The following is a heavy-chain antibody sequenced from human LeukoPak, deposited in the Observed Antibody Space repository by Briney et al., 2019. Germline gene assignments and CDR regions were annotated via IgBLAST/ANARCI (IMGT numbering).Heavy chain of an antibody. CDR2: INPNSGGT. D-gene: IGHD2-2*01. V-gene: IGHV1-2*02. J-gene: IGHJ3*02. CDR1: GYTLTVYY. CDR3: ARQIVAVPAALRAFDI. Sequence: ASVKVSCKASGYTLTVYYMHWVRQAPGQGLEWMGWINPNSGGTYYAQKFQGRVTMTRDTSIDTAYMELSRLRSDDTAVYYCARQIVAVPAALRAFDIWGQGTMVTVSS.